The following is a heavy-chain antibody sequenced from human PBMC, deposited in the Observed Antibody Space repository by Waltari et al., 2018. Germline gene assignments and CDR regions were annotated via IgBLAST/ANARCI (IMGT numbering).Heavy chain of an antibody. CDR2: ISYDGSNE. Sequence: QVHLVESGGGVVQPGGPLSLFCAAPGFDFTLFGMHWVRQAPGKGLEWVSFISYDGSNENYADSVKGRFTMSRDKSKKMLYVQMNNLRAEDSAVYYCVKGNEIDYWGQGTLVTVSS. CDR1: GFDFTLFG. D-gene: IGHD1-1*01. V-gene: IGHV3-30*02. J-gene: IGHJ4*02. CDR3: VKGNEIDY.